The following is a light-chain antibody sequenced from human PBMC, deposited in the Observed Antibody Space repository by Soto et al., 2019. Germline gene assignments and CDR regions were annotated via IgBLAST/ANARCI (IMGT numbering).Light chain of an antibody. Sequence: EIVLTQSPGTLSLSPGERATLSCRASQSVSSSYLAWYQQKPGQAPRLLIYAASSRATGIPDRFSGSGSERDFSLTISGLEPEDFEAYSCQQYGSSMITFGKGTRLGI. CDR1: QSVSSSY. V-gene: IGKV3-20*01. J-gene: IGKJ5*01. CDR3: QQYGSSMIT. CDR2: AAS.